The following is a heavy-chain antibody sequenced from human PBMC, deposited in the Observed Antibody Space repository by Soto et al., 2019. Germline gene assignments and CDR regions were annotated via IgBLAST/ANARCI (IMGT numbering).Heavy chain of an antibody. J-gene: IGHJ4*02. Sequence: SETLSLTCTVYGGSISSGDYYWSWIRQPPGKGLEWIGYIYYSGSTYYNPSLKSRVTISVDTSKNQFSLKLSSVTAADTAVYYCARASYYYDSSGYYYDYWGQGTLVTVSS. V-gene: IGHV4-30-4*01. CDR3: ARASYYYDSSGYYYDY. CDR1: GGSISSGDYY. CDR2: IYYSGST. D-gene: IGHD3-22*01.